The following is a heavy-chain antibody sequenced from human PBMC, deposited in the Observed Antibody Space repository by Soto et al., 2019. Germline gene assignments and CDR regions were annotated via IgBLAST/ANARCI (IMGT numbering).Heavy chain of an antibody. D-gene: IGHD5-12*01. CDR2: INPSGGST. Sequence: ASVKVSCKASGYTFPSYYMHWVRQAPGQGLEWMGIINPSGGSTSYAQKFQGRVTMTRDTSTSTVYMELSSLRSEDTAVYYCASSGYEVSYYYYMDVWGKGTTVTVSS. V-gene: IGHV1-46*03. J-gene: IGHJ6*03. CDR3: ASSGYEVSYYYYMDV. CDR1: GYTFPSYY.